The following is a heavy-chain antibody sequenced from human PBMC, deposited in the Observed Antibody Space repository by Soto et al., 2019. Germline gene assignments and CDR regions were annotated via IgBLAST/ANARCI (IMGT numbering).Heavy chain of an antibody. V-gene: IGHV3-53*05. CDR2: IYSAGST. Sequence: EVQLVETGGGLIQPGGSLRLSCAASGLTVSRTQMAWVRQVPGKGLQWVSVIYSAGSTYYANAVKGRFTISRDNAKNTVILQMNSLRREDTAIYYCARSRSGAVADSFDYWGQGTPVTVSS. CDR1: GLTVSRTQ. D-gene: IGHD3-10*01. CDR3: ARSRSGAVADSFDY. J-gene: IGHJ4*02.